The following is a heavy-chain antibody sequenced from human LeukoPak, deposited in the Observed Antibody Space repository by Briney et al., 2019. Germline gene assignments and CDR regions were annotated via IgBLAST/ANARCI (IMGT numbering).Heavy chain of an antibody. CDR2: ISSSSSYT. V-gene: IGHV3-11*06. D-gene: IGHD2-2*01. CDR1: GFTFSNYY. CDR3: ARSLVPAALDAFDI. J-gene: IGHJ3*02. Sequence: GGSLRLSCAASGFTFSNYYMSWIRQAPGKGLEWVSYISSSSSYTNYADSVKGRFTISRDNAKNSLYLQMNSLRAEDTAVYYCARSLVPAALDAFDIWGQGTMVTVSS.